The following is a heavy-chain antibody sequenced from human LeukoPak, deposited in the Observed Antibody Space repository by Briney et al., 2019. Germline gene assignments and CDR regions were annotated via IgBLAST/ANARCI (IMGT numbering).Heavy chain of an antibody. V-gene: IGHV4-59*01. D-gene: IGHD1-26*01. CDR1: GGSISSYY. Sequence: PSETLSLTCTVSGGSISSYYWSWIRQPPGKGLEWIGYIYYSGSTNYNPSLKSRVTISVDTSTNQFSLKLSSVTAADTAVYYCARDVNSGSYAVWGQGTLVTVSS. CDR3: ARDVNSGSYAV. J-gene: IGHJ4*02. CDR2: IYYSGST.